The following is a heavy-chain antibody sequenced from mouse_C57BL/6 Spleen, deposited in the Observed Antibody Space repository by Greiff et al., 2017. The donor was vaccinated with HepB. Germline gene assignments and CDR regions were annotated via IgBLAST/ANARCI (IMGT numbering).Heavy chain of an antibody. V-gene: IGHV1-55*01. D-gene: IGHD4-1*01. J-gene: IGHJ2*01. Sequence: VQLQQSGAELVKPGPSVKRSCKAPGYTFTSSWITWVKQRPGQGLEWIGVIYPGSGSTNYNEKFKSKATLTVDTSSSTAYMQLSSLTSEDSAVYYCARNWDTYYWGQGTTLTVSS. CDR3: ARNWDTYY. CDR2: IYPGSGST. CDR1: GYTFTSSW.